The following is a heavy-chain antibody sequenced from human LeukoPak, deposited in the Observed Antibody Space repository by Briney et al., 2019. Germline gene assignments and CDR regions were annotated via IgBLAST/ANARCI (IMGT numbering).Heavy chain of an antibody. V-gene: IGHV1-69*04. Sequence: ASVKVSCKASGVTFSSYAISWVRQAPGQGLEWMGRIIPILGIANYAQKFQGRVTMTWDKSTSTAYMELSSLRSEDTAVYYCARVAATEDYWGQGTLVTVSS. D-gene: IGHD6-13*01. J-gene: IGHJ4*02. CDR1: GVTFSSYA. CDR2: IIPILGIA. CDR3: ARVAATEDY.